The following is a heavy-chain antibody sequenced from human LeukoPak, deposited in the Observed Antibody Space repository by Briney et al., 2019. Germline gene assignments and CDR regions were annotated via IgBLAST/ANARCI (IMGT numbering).Heavy chain of an antibody. Sequence: GGSLRLSCAASGFTFDYYAMSWVRQAPGKGLEWVSYISSSGSTIYYVDSVKGRFTISRDNAKNSVYLQINSLRAEDTAVYYCARGDYFDSSGTFDYWGQGTLVTVSS. CDR1: GFTFDYYA. CDR3: ARGDYFDSSGTFDY. D-gene: IGHD3-22*01. V-gene: IGHV3-11*04. CDR2: ISSSGSTI. J-gene: IGHJ4*02.